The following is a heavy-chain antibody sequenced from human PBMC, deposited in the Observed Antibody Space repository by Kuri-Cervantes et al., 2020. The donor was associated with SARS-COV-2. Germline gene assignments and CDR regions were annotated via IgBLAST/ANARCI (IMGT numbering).Heavy chain of an antibody. CDR3: ARGGHYCSSTSCYMPGDY. CDR1: GFTFSSYA. J-gene: IGHJ4*02. CDR2: ISYDGSNK. Sequence: LKISCAASGFTFSSYAMHWLRQAPGKGLEWVAVISYDGSNKYYADSVKGRFTISRDNSKNTMYLQMGSLRAEDMAVYYCARGGHYCSSTSCYMPGDYWGQGTLVTVSS. D-gene: IGHD2-2*02. V-gene: IGHV3-30*14.